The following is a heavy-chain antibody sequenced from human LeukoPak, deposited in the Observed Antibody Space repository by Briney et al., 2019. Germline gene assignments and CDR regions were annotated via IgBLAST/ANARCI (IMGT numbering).Heavy chain of an antibody. CDR2: FNPNSGGT. D-gene: IGHD3-10*01. CDR3: ARDIRGFGELLQGNYYYGMDV. J-gene: IGHJ6*02. Sequence: ASVKVSCKASGYTFTGYYMHWVRQAPGQGLEWMGWFNPNSGGTNYAQKFQGWVTMTRDTSISTAYMELSRLRSDDTAVYYCARDIRGFGELLQGNYYYGMDVWGQGTTVTVSS. CDR1: GYTFTGYY. V-gene: IGHV1-2*04.